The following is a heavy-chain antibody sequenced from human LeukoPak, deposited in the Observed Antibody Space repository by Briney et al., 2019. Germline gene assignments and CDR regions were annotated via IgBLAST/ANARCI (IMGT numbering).Heavy chain of an antibody. CDR2: INSDGSSK. D-gene: IGHD6-25*01. CDR3: ATRIAADLWAFDI. Sequence: GGSLRLSCGASGFTFSSYWMHWVRQAPGKGLVWVSRINSDGSSKSYADSVKGRFTISRENAKNTLFLQMNSLRAEDTAVYYCATRIAADLWAFDIWGQGTMVTVSS. J-gene: IGHJ3*02. V-gene: IGHV3-74*01. CDR1: GFTFSSYW.